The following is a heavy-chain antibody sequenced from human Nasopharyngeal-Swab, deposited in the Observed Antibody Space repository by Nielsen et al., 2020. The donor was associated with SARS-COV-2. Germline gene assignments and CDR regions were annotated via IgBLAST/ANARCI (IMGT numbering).Heavy chain of an antibody. J-gene: IGHJ4*02. D-gene: IGHD6-19*01. CDR3: ARGVLGWYGRPGPLDTDY. CDR1: GGSISSESYF. Sequence: SETLSLTCSVSGGSISSESYFWGWIRQTPGKGLEWIGTVHYSGSTYSNPSLKSRLTISVDTSKNQFSLRLSSVTAADTAVYYCARGVLGWYGRPGPLDTDYWGQGTLVTVSS. CDR2: VHYSGST. V-gene: IGHV4-39*07.